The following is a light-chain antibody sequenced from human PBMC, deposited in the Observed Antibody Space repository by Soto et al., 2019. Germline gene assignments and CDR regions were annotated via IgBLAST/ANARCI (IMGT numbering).Light chain of an antibody. Sequence: QSALTQPASVSGSPGQSITISCTGTTSDVGSFNYVSWYQQHPGKAPKLMIYEVGNRPSGVSNRFSGSKSGNTASLTISGLQAEDEADYYCNSYTSSDTLVVFGGGTKLTVL. CDR1: TSDVGSFNY. J-gene: IGLJ2*01. CDR3: NSYTSSDTLVV. CDR2: EVG. V-gene: IGLV2-14*01.